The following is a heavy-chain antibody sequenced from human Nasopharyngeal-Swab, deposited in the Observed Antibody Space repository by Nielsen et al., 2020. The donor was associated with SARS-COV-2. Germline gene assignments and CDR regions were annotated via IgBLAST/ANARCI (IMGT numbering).Heavy chain of an antibody. D-gene: IGHD2-15*01. Sequence: SVKVSCKPSGYTFSDYYIHWVRQAPGQGLEWMGRIIPVFGTTNYAQDFQGRVTITADKSTATAYMQLSSLRSEDTAVYYCARESGSSQYSAYYMDVWGKGTAVTVSS. V-gene: IGHV1-69*06. CDR2: IIPVFGTT. CDR1: GYTFSDYY. J-gene: IGHJ6*03. CDR3: ARESGSSQYSAYYMDV.